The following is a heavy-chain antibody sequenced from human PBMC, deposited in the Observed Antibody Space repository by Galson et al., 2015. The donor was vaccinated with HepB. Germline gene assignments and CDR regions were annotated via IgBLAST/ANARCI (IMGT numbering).Heavy chain of an antibody. D-gene: IGHD2-2*01. V-gene: IGHV3-7*03. Sequence: SLRLSCAASGFTFSNYWMSWVRQAPGKGLEWVANMNQDGSEKFYVESVKGRFTISRDNAKSSLFLQMDSLRAEDTAVYYCARVMCTSTACLGYGHMDVWGKGTTVIVSS. CDR3: ARVMCTSTACLGYGHMDV. J-gene: IGHJ6*03. CDR1: GFTFSNYW. CDR2: MNQDGSEK.